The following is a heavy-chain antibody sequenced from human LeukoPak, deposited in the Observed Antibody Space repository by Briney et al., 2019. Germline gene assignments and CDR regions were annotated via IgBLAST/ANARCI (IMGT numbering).Heavy chain of an antibody. CDR3: ARDFAGIAARDYYYMDV. CDR2: ISSSSSYI. J-gene: IGHJ6*03. Sequence: GGSLRLSCTASGFTFSSYSMNWVRQAPGKGLEWVSSISSSSSYIYYADSVKGRFTISRDNAKNSLYLQMNSLRAEDTAVYYCARDFAGIAARDYYYMDVWGKGTTVTVSS. V-gene: IGHV3-21*01. CDR1: GFTFSSYS. D-gene: IGHD6-6*01.